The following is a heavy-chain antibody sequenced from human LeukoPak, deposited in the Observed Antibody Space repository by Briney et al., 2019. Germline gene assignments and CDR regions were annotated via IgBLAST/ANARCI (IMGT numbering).Heavy chain of an antibody. D-gene: IGHD1-1*01. J-gene: IGHJ5*02. CDR1: GFSFGSYA. Sequence: GGSLRLSCAASGFSFGSYAMGWTRQAPGQGLEWVSAISGSGSHANYAESVKGRFTISRDNSKNTLYLQMHSLIAADTAVYCCGSGPVGTTVPWGQGTLVTVSS. CDR3: GSGPVGTTVP. V-gene: IGHV3-23*01. CDR2: ISGSGSHA.